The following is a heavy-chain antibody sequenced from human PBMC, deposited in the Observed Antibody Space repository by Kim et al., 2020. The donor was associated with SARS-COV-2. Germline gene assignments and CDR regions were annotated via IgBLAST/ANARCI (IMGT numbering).Heavy chain of an antibody. CDR3: ARGPHYDSWSGYSDYYYGMDV. V-gene: IGHV3-33*01. Sequence: GGSLRLSCSASGFTFNTYGMHWVRQAPGKGLEWVAVIWVDGSDKYYADSVKGRFTISRDNSKDTLYLQMRSLRAEDTAVYYCARGPHYDSWSGYSDYYYGMDVWGQGTTLTVSS. J-gene: IGHJ6*02. CDR2: IWVDGSDK. CDR1: GFTFNTYG. D-gene: IGHD3-3*01.